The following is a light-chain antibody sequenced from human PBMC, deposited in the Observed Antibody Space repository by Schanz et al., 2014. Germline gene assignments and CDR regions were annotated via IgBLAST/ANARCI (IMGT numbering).Light chain of an antibody. Sequence: QSALTQPRSVSGSPGQSVTISCTGTSSDVGGYNYVSWYQQHPGKAPKVMIYDVSTRPSGVPDRFSGSKSGNTASLTISGLQTDDEADYYCCSFVGSWVFGGGTKLTVL. CDR2: DVS. CDR1: SSDVGGYNY. CDR3: CSFVGSWV. J-gene: IGLJ3*02. V-gene: IGLV2-11*01.